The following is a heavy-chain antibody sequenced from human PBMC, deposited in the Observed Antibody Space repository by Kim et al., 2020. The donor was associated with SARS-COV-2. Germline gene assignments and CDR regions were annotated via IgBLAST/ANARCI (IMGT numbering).Heavy chain of an antibody. D-gene: IGHD3-9*01. CDR1: GGSISSGGYY. CDR2: IYYSGST. Sequence: SETLSLTCTVSGGSISSGGYYWSWIRQHPGKGLEWIGYIYYSGSTYYNPSLKSRVTISVDTSKNQFSLKLSSVTAADTAVYYCARSHDILTNTDYWGQGTLVTVSS. J-gene: IGHJ4*02. CDR3: ARSHDILTNTDY. V-gene: IGHV4-31*03.